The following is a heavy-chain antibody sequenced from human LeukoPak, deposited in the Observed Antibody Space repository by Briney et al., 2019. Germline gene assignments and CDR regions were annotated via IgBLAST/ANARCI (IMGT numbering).Heavy chain of an antibody. CDR3: ATATPTVVTPFDY. D-gene: IGHD4-23*01. CDR2: FDPEDGET. V-gene: IGHV1-24*01. J-gene: IGHJ4*02. Sequence: ASVKLSCKVSGYTLTELSMHWVRQAPGKGLEWMGGFDPEDGETIYAQKFQGRVTMTEDTSTDTAYMELSSLRSEDTAVYDCATATPTVVTPFDYLGRGTLVTVSS. CDR1: GYTLTELS.